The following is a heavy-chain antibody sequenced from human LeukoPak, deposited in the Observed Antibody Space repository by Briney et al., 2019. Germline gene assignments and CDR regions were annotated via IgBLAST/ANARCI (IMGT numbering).Heavy chain of an antibody. CDR1: GFTFSSYG. CDR3: AKGSDDYVWGSYRQLDY. J-gene: IGHJ4*02. CDR2: IRYNGSNK. V-gene: IGHV3-30*02. D-gene: IGHD3-16*02. Sequence: SGGSLRLSCAGSGFTFSSYGMQWVRQAPGKGLEWVAFIRYNGSNKYYADSVKGRFTISRDNSKNTLYLQMSSLRAEDTAVYYCAKGSDDYVWGSYRQLDYWGQGTLVAVSS.